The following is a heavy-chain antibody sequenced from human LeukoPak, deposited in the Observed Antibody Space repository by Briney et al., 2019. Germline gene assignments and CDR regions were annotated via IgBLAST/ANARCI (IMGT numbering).Heavy chain of an antibody. CDR3: ARRAYCSSTSCYVPAYYYYGMDV. CDR2: MNPNSGNT. CDR1: GYTFTSYD. D-gene: IGHD2-2*01. J-gene: IGHJ6*02. V-gene: IGHV1-8*01. Sequence: ASVKVSCKASGYTFTSYDINWVRPATARGLEWMGWMNPNSGNTGYAQKFRGRVTMTRNSSISTAYMELSSLRSEDTAVYYCARRAYCSSTSCYVPAYYYYGMDVWGQGTTVTVSS.